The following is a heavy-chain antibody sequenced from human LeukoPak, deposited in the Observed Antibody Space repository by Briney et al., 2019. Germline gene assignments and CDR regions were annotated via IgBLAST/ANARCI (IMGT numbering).Heavy chain of an antibody. V-gene: IGHV4-39*01. CDR1: GDSLVSGVY. D-gene: IGHD1-1*01. CDR3: ARRIPTIDNVDY. CDR2: IHHSGNT. Sequence: SETLSLTCTVSGDSLVSGVYWDWIRQPPGKGLEWIGAIHHSGNTFYNSSLKSRVTMSVDSSENQFSLRLTSVTAADTAVYYCARRIPTIDNVDYWGQGILVTVSS. J-gene: IGHJ4*02.